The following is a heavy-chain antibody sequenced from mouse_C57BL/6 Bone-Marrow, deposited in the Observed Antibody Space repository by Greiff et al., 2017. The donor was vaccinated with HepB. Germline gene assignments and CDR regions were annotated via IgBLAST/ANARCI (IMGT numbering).Heavy chain of an antibody. CDR1: GYSITSGYY. CDR3: ARDFHYCGSSWGY. J-gene: IGHJ2*01. D-gene: IGHD1-1*01. V-gene: IGHV3-6*01. Sequence: EVKLEESGPGLVKPSKSLSLTCSVTGYSITSGYYWNWIPQFPGNKLEWMGYISYDGSNNYNPSLKNRISITRDTSKNQFFLKLKSVTTEDTATYYCARDFHYCGSSWGYWGQGTTLTVSS. CDR2: ISYDGSN.